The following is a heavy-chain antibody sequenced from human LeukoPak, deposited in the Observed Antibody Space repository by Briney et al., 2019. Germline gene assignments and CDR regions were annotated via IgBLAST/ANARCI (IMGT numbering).Heavy chain of an antibody. Sequence: ASVKVSCKASGYTFTGYYMHWVRQAPGQGLGWMGWINSNSGDTKYAQKFQGRVTMTRDTSISTAYMELTRLRSDDSAVYYCARGETAETATRPDAFDIWGQGTMVTVSS. V-gene: IGHV1-2*02. J-gene: IGHJ3*02. CDR3: ARGETAETATRPDAFDI. D-gene: IGHD2-15*01. CDR2: INSNSGDT. CDR1: GYTFTGYY.